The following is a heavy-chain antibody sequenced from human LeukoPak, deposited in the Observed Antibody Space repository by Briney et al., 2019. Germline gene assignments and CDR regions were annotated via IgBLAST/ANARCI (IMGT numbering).Heavy chain of an antibody. V-gene: IGHV3-23*01. CDR2: TGGSDGAT. CDR1: GFTISTYA. CDR3: AKVPLGSGSYYPYYYYMDV. J-gene: IGHJ6*03. D-gene: IGHD1-26*01. Sequence: GGSLRLSCAASGFTISTYAMSWVRQAPGKGLEWVSATGGSDGATYCADSVKGRFTISRDNSKNTLLLQMSSLRAEDTAVYYCAKVPLGSGSYYPYYYYMDVWGKGTTVTVSS.